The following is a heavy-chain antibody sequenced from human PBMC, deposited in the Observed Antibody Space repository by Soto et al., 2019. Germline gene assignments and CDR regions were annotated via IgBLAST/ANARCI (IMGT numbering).Heavy chain of an antibody. V-gene: IGHV3-33*01. CDR2: IWYDGSNK. Sequence: GSLRLSCAASGFTFSSYGMHWVRQAPGKGLEWVAVIWYDGSNKYYADSVKGRFTISRDNSKNTLYLQMNSLRAEDTAVYYCARGADYYYYGMDVWGQGTTVTVSS. D-gene: IGHD6-13*01. CDR1: GFTFSSYG. J-gene: IGHJ6*02. CDR3: ARGADYYYYGMDV.